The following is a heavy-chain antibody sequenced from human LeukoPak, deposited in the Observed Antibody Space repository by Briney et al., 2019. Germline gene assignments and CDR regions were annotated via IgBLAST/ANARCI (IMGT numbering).Heavy chain of an antibody. J-gene: IGHJ3*02. Sequence: SETLSLTCTVSGGSISSSSYYWGWIRQPPGKRLEWIGSIYYSGSTYYNPSLKSRVTISVDTSKNQFSLMLSSVTAADTAVYYCASAWAVAGTLDAFDIWGQGTMVTVSA. CDR3: ASAWAVAGTLDAFDI. CDR1: GGSISSSSYY. V-gene: IGHV4-39*01. D-gene: IGHD6-19*01. CDR2: IYYSGST.